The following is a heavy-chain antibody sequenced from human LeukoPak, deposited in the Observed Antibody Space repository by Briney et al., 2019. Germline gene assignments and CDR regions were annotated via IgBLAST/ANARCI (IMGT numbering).Heavy chain of an antibody. D-gene: IGHD6-13*01. Sequence: GGSLRLSCAASVFTFSSYGMHWVRQAPGKGLEWVAVISYDGGSKYYADSVKGRITISRDNSKNTLHLQMNSLRTEDTAVYYCARVKGGIAAAGNYFDYWGQGTLVTVSS. CDR1: VFTFSSYG. CDR3: ARVKGGIAAAGNYFDY. V-gene: IGHV3-30*03. J-gene: IGHJ4*02. CDR2: ISYDGGSK.